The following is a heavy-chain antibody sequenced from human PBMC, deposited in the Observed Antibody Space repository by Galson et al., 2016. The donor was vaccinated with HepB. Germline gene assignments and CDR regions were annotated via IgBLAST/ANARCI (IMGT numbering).Heavy chain of an antibody. J-gene: IGHJ4*02. CDR1: GFTFSDRY. CDR3: ARDHLGMYEFYFDS. D-gene: IGHD2-8*01. Sequence: SLRLSCAASGFTFSDRYMSWIRQAPGKGLEWISYISSSDSTTYYADSVKGRFTISRDNAKNSLYLQMNSLRVEDTAVYYCARDHLGMYEFYFDSWGQGILVTVSS. V-gene: IGHV3-11*04. CDR2: ISSSDSTT.